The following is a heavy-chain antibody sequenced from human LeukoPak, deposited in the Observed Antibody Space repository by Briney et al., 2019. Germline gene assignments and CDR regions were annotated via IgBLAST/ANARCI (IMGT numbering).Heavy chain of an antibody. V-gene: IGHV3-48*01. D-gene: IGHD4-23*01. J-gene: IGHJ5*01. CDR1: GFTFSSYS. Sequence: QPGGSLRLSCAASGFTFSSYSMNWVRQAPGKGLEWVSYISSSSSTIYYADSVKGRFTISRDNAKNSLYLQMNSLRAEDTAVYYCARRASNDYGGNGFDYWGQGTLVTVSS. CDR2: ISSSSSTI. CDR3: ARRASNDYGGNGFDY.